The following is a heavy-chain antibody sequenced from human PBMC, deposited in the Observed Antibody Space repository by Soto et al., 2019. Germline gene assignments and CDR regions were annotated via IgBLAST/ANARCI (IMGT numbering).Heavy chain of an antibody. Sequence: GASVKVSCKASGYTFTGYYMHWVRQAPGQGLEWMGWINPNSGGTNYAQKFQGWVTMTRDTSISTAYMELSRLRSDDTAVYYCARGHLGELSLPAYWGQRTLVIVSS. CDR1: GYTFTGYY. J-gene: IGHJ4*02. CDR3: ARGHLGELSLPAY. D-gene: IGHD3-16*02. V-gene: IGHV1-2*04. CDR2: INPNSGGT.